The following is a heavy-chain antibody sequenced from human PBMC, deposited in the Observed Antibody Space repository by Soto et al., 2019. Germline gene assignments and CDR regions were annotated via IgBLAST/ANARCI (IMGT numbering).Heavy chain of an antibody. CDR2: IYYSGST. CDR3: ASSPYIVVVPAASHFDY. V-gene: IGHV4-39*01. Sequence: SEPLSLTCTVSGGSICSCSYYWGWIRKHPGKGLEWIGSIYYSGSTYYNPSLKSRVTISVDTSKNQFSLKLSSVTAADTAVYYCASSPYIVVVPAASHFDYWGQGTLVTVSS. J-gene: IGHJ4*02. CDR1: GGSICSCSYY. D-gene: IGHD2-2*01.